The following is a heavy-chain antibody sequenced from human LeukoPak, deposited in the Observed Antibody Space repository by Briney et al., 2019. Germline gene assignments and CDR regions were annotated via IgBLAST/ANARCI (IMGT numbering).Heavy chain of an antibody. Sequence: PSETLSLTCTVSDGSISSSYWSWIRQPAGKGLEWIGRIYTGGSTNYNPSLKSRVTMSVDTSKNQFSLKLNSVTAADTAVYFCAREGFWSGYFDYWGQGALVTVSS. V-gene: IGHV4-4*07. D-gene: IGHD3-3*01. CDR3: AREGFWSGYFDY. J-gene: IGHJ4*02. CDR1: DGSISSSY. CDR2: IYTGGST.